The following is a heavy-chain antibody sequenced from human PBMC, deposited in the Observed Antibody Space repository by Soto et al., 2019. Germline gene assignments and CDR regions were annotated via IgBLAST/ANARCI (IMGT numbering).Heavy chain of an antibody. D-gene: IGHD3-10*01. J-gene: IGHJ6*02. CDR1: GGSFSGYY. V-gene: IGHV4-34*01. Sequence: KTSETLSLTCAVYGGSFSGYYWSWIRQPPGKGLEWIGEINHSGSTNYNPSLKSRVTISVDTSKNQFSLKLSSVTTADTAVYYCARGGGATVTVISLWFGDYGMDVWGQGTTVTVSS. CDR2: INHSGST. CDR3: ARGGGATVTVISLWFGDYGMDV.